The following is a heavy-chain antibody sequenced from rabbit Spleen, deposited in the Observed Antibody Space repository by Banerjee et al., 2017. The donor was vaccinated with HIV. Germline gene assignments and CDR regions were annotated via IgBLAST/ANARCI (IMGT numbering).Heavy chain of an antibody. Sequence: QSVEESGGDLVKPGGTLTLTCTVSGIDFSNNYYMCWVRQAPGKGLEWIACIYTSNSGSTYYATWAKGRFTISKTSSTTVTLQMTSLTAADTATYFCARDPGAGSSNLWGPGTLVTVS. J-gene: IGHJ4*01. CDR1: GIDFSNNYY. CDR2: IYTSNSGST. V-gene: IGHV1S40*01. D-gene: IGHD4-2*01. CDR3: ARDPGAGSSNL.